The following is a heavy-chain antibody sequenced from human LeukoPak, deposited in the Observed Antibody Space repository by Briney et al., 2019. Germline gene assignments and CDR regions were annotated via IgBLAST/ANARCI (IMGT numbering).Heavy chain of an antibody. CDR2: ISSSSSYI. V-gene: IGHV3-21*01. CDR3: AREARGGSYYGAFDI. CDR1: GFTFSSYS. J-gene: IGHJ3*02. Sequence: GGSLRLSCAASGFTFSSYSMNWVRQAPGKGLEWVSSISSSSSYIYYADSVKGRFTISRDNAKNSLYLQMNSVRAEDTAVYYCAREARGGSYYGAFDIWGQGTMVTVSS. D-gene: IGHD1-26*01.